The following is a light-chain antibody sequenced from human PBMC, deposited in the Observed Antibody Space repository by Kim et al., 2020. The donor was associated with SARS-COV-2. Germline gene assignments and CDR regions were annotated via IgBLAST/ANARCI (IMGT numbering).Light chain of an antibody. Sequence: GQSITISCTGTSSDIGDFNYVSWFQQHPGKAPKLLIYDVSQRPSGISSRFSGSTSGYTASLTISGLQAEDEADYYCSSYTNANTRLFGPGTKVTVL. CDR3: SSYTNANTRL. V-gene: IGLV2-14*03. J-gene: IGLJ1*01. CDR1: SSDIGDFNY. CDR2: DVS.